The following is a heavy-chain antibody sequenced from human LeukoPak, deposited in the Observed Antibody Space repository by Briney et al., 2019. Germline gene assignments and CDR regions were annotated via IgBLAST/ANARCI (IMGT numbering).Heavy chain of an antibody. D-gene: IGHD2-21*02. V-gene: IGHV3-48*03. J-gene: IGHJ3*02. CDR2: ISSSGSTI. Sequence: GGSLRLSCAASGFTFSSYEMNWVRQAPRKGLEWVSYISSSGSTIYYADSVKGRFTISRDNAKNSLYLQMNSLRAEDTAVYYCARASYCGGDCYSDEDAFDIWGQGTMVTVSS. CDR3: ARASYCGGDCYSDEDAFDI. CDR1: GFTFSSYE.